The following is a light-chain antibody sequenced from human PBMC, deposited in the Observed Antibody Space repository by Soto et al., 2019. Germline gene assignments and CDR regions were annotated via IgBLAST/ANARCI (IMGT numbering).Light chain of an antibody. CDR3: QQYNSYSRT. Sequence: DIQMTQSPSSVSASVGDRVTITCRSSEDISTWLAWYQQKPGKAPKLLIYAASSLQSGVPSRFSGSGSGTDFTLTISSLQPGDFATYYCQQYNSYSRTFGQGTKVDIK. V-gene: IGKV1D-16*01. CDR1: EDISTW. CDR2: AAS. J-gene: IGKJ1*01.